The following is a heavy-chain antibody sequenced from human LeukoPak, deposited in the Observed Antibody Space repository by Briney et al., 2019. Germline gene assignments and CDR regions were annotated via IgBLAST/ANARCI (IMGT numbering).Heavy chain of an antibody. J-gene: IGHJ6*03. Sequence: GGSLRLSCAASGFTFSNYWMSWVRQAPGKGLEWVANIKQDGSEKYYVDSVKGRFTISRDSAKNSLYLQMNSLRAEDTAVYFCARGYCDSWSGIGDYYMDVWGTGTTVTVSS. CDR2: IKQDGSEK. CDR3: ARGYCDSWSGIGDYYMDV. V-gene: IGHV3-7*04. CDR1: GFTFSNYW. D-gene: IGHD3-3*01.